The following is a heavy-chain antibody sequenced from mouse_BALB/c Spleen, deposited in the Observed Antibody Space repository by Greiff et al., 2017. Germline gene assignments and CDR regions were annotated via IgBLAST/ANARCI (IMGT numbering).Heavy chain of an antibody. V-gene: IGHV2-9*02. CDR3: ASPIYYDYSYAMDY. CDR2: IWAGGST. CDR1: GFSLTSYG. Sequence: VQLVESGPGLVAPSQSLSITCTVSGFSLTSYGVHWVRQPPGKGLEWLGVIWAGGSTNYNSALMSRLSISKDNSKSQVFLKMNSLQTDDTAMYYCASPIYYDYSYAMDYWGQGTSVTVSS. J-gene: IGHJ4*01. D-gene: IGHD2-4*01.